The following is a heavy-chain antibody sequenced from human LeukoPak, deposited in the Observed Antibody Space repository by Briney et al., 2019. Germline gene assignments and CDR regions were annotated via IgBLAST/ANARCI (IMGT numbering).Heavy chain of an antibody. CDR3: ARCDSGGWFFDS. CDR2: INQSGST. CDR1: GGSFSGYS. Sequence: SETLFLTCAVSGGSFSGYSWNWIRQPPGKGLEWIGEINQSGSTKYNPSLKSRVTISIDTSKSQFSMRLNSVTAADTALYYCARCDSGGWFFDSWGQGALVTVSS. J-gene: IGHJ5*01. V-gene: IGHV4-34*01. D-gene: IGHD6-19*01.